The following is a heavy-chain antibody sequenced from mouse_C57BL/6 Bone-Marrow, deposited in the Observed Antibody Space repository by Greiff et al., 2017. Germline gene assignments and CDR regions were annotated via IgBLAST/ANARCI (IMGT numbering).Heavy chain of an antibody. CDR3: ARIADGYNWYFDV. V-gene: IGHV14-3*01. J-gene: IGHJ1*03. Sequence: VMLVESVAELVRPGASVKLSCTASGFNIKNTYMHWVKQRPEQGLEWIGRIDPANGNTKYAPKFQGKATITADTSSNTAYLQLSSLTSEDTAIYYCARIADGYNWYFDVWGTGTTVTVSS. D-gene: IGHD2-3*01. CDR1: GFNIKNTY. CDR2: IDPANGNT.